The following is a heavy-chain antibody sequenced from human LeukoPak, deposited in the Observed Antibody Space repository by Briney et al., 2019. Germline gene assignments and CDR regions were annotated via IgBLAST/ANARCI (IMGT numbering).Heavy chain of an antibody. J-gene: IGHJ2*01. V-gene: IGHV4-30-2*02. CDR2: IYHSETT. CDR1: GGSISSGGYS. CDR3: ARTYGSSGLGYFDL. Sequence: SQTLSLTCAVSGGSISSGGYSWSWIRQPPGKGLEWIGYIYHSETTYYNPSPKSRLTISVDTSKNQFSLKLSSVTAADTAVYYCARTYGSSGLGYFDLWGRGTLVTVSS. D-gene: IGHD6-13*01.